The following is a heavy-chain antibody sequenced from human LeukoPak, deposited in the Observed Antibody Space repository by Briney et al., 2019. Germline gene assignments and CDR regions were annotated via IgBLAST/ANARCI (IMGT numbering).Heavy chain of an antibody. CDR3: ARNYYDSSGYKYAFDY. CDR2: IYTSGST. V-gene: IGHV4-61*02. J-gene: IGHJ4*02. CDR1: GGSISSDN. Sequence: SQTLSLTCTVSGGSISSDNYSWIRQPAGKGLEWIGRIYTSGSTNYNPSLKSRVTMSVDMSKNQFSLKLSSVTAADTAVYYCARNYYDSSGYKYAFDYWGQGTLVTVSS. D-gene: IGHD3-22*01.